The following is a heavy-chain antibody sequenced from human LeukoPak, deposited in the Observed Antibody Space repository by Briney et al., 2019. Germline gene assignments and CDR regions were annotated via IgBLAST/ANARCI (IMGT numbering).Heavy chain of an antibody. J-gene: IGHJ6*02. CDR1: GFTCSSYA. V-gene: IGHV3-30-3*01. CDR2: ISYDGSNK. CDR3: AGENELGTYPYYYYGMDV. D-gene: IGHD7-27*01. Sequence: AGGSLRLSCAASGFTCSSYAMHWVRQAPGKGLEWVAGISYDGSNKYYADSVKGRFTISRDNSKDTLYLQMNSLRAEDTAVYYCAGENELGTYPYYYYGMDVWGQGTTVTVSS.